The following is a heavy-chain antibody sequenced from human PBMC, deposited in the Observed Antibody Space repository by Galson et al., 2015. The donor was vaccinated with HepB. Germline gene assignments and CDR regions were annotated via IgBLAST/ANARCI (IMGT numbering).Heavy chain of an antibody. J-gene: IGHJ2*01. CDR1: GYTFTGYY. Sequence: SVKVSCKASGYTFTGYYMHWVRQAPGQGLEWMGWLNPNTGDTKYAQKFQGRVTMTRGTSISTAFMELSRLRSDDTAVYYCARDGNFILYGGHPLWYFDLWGRGTLVTVSS. CDR3: ARDGNFILYGGHPLWYFDL. CDR2: LNPNTGDT. D-gene: IGHD4-23*01. V-gene: IGHV1-2*02.